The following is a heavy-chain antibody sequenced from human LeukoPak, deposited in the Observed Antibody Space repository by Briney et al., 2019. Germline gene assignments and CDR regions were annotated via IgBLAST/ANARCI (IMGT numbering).Heavy chain of an antibody. CDR2: IYYSGST. J-gene: IGHJ5*02. CDR3: ARGRFGYYYGSGSYYKPMNWFDP. Sequence: SETLSLTCTVSGDSISSSSYYWGWIRQPPGKGLEWIGSIYYSGSTYYNPSLKSRVTTSVDTSKNQFSLKLSSVTAADTAVYYCARGRFGYYYGSGSYYKPMNWFDPWGQGTLVTVSS. D-gene: IGHD3-10*01. V-gene: IGHV4-39*01. CDR1: GDSISSSSYY.